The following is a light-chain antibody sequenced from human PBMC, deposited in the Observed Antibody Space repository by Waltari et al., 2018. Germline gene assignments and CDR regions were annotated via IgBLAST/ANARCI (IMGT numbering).Light chain of an antibody. CDR2: KAS. CDR3: QQYNNYWT. Sequence: DIQMTQSPSTLSASVGDRVTITCRASQSSSGLAWYQQKPGKAPKPLIYKASSLESGVPSRCSGSGSGTEFTLTISSLQPDDCATYYCQQYNNYWTFGQGTKVEIK. CDR1: QSSSG. J-gene: IGKJ1*01. V-gene: IGKV1-5*03.